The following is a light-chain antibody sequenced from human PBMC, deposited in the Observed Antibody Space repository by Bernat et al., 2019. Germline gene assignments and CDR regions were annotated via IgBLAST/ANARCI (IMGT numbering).Light chain of an antibody. CDR3: QQYGSSPLLT. CDR1: QGVSSGY. CDR2: DTS. J-gene: IGKJ4*01. Sequence: EIVLTQSPGTLSSSPGERATLSCRASQGVSSGYLAWYQQKPGQAPRLLIYDTSSRATCIPDRFNGSGSGTDFTLTISRLEPEDFAVYYCQQYGSSPLLTFGGGTKVEIK. V-gene: IGKV3-20*01.